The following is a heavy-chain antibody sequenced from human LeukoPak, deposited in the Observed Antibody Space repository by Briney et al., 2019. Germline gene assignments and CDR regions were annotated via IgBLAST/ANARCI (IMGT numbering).Heavy chain of an antibody. CDR3: ARDYDSSGSEY. D-gene: IGHD3-22*01. CDR1: GYTFTSYK. J-gene: IGHJ4*02. CDR2: INPSGGST. Sequence: ASVKISCKTSGYTFTSYKVYWVRQVPGQGLEWMGIINPSGGSTSYAQKIQGRVTVTRDTSTRTVYMELSSLRSEDTAVYYCARDYDSSGSEYWGQGTLVTVPS. V-gene: IGHV1-46*01.